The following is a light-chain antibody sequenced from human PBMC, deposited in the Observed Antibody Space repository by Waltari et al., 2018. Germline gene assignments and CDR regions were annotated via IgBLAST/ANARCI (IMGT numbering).Light chain of an antibody. CDR1: SSDVGGYNY. CDR3: CSFAGSHTYVV. CDR2: DVS. V-gene: IGLV2-11*01. J-gene: IGLJ2*01. Sequence: QSALTQPRSVSGSPGQSVTISCTGTSSDVGGYNYVSWYQQHRGKAPKLMIYDVSKRPSGAPDLSSGSTSGNTASLNISGLQTEDEADYYCCSFAGSHTYVVFGGGTKLTVL.